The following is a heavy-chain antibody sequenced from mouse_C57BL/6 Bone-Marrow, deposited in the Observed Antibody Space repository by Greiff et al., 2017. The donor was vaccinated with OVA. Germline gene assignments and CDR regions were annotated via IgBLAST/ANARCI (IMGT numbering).Heavy chain of an antibody. CDR1: GFTFSSYT. J-gene: IGHJ3*01. D-gene: IGHD2-4*01. CDR2: ISGGGGNT. Sequence: EVQVVESGGGLVKPGGSLKLSCAASGFTFSSYTMSWVRQTPEKRLEWVATISGGGGNTYYPDSVKGRYTISRDNAKNTLYLQMSSLRSEDTALYYCARCDYDGAYWGQGTLVTVSA. V-gene: IGHV5-9*01. CDR3: ARCDYDGAY.